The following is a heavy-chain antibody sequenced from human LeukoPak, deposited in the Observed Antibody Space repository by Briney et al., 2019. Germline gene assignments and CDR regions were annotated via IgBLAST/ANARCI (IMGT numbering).Heavy chain of an antibody. CDR1: GFTFSTYW. D-gene: IGHD5-24*01. J-gene: IGHJ5*02. Sequence: PGRSLRLSCAVSGFTFSTYWMHWVRQAPGKGLVWVSRVSADGSTTIYADSVKGRFTISRDNSINTVYLQMNSLRAEDTAVYYCARGFDGYPFGWWFDPWGQGTLVTVSS. CDR2: VSADGSTT. CDR3: ARGFDGYPFGWWFDP. V-gene: IGHV3-74*01.